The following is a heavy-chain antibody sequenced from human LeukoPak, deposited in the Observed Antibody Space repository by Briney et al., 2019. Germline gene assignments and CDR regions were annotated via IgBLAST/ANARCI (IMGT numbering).Heavy chain of an antibody. D-gene: IGHD5-18*01. Sequence: ASVTVSCKASGYTFTSYTIHWVRQAPGQRLEWTGWINTGNGNTEYSQKFQGRVTVTTDTSASTAYMELSSLRSEHTAVYYCARCGYSDAWSCDHWGQGTLVTVSS. J-gene: IGHJ5*02. V-gene: IGHV1-3*04. CDR1: GYTFTSYT. CDR3: ARCGYSDAWSCDH. CDR2: INTGNGNT.